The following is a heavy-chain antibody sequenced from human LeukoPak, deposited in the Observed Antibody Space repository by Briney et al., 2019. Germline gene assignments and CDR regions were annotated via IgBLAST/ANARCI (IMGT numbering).Heavy chain of an antibody. Sequence: PGGSLRLSCAASGFTFSSYWMHWVRQAPGKGLVWVSRVNSDGSSTSYADSVKGRFTISRDNAKNTLYLQMNSLRAEDTAVYYCAKGYPGKYDSSGYYEYYFDYWGQGTLVTVSS. CDR3: AKGYPGKYDSSGYYEYYFDY. J-gene: IGHJ4*02. CDR2: VNSDGSST. CDR1: GFTFSSYW. V-gene: IGHV3-74*01. D-gene: IGHD3-22*01.